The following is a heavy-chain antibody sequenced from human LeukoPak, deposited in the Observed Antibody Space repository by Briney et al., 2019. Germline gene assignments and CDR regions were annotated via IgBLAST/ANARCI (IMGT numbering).Heavy chain of an antibody. D-gene: IGHD3-10*01. Sequence: SETLSLTCAVSGDSISSDYWSWVRQPPGKGLEWIGYIYYTGSTNYNPSLKSRVTISVDTSKNQFSLKLSSVTAADTAVYYCARGTMVRGVTAIYYYYYYYMDVWGKGTTVTISS. V-gene: IGHV4-59*01. J-gene: IGHJ6*03. CDR2: IYYTGST. CDR1: GDSISSDY. CDR3: ARGTMVRGVTAIYYYYYYYMDV.